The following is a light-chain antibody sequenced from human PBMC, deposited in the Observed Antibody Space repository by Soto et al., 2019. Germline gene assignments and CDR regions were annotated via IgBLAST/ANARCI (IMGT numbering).Light chain of an antibody. CDR2: LEGSGSY. V-gene: IGLV4-60*02. J-gene: IGLJ2*01. CDR1: SGHSTYI. CDR3: ETWDTNVVV. Sequence: QSVLTQSSSASASLGSSVKLTCTLSSGHSTYIIAWHQQQPGKAPRYLMKLEGSGSYNKGSGIPDRFSGSSSGADRYLTISNLQFEDEADYYCETWDTNVVVFGGGTKPTV.